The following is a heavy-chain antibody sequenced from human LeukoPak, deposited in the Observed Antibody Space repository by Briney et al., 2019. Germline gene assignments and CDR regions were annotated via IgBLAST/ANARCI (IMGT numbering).Heavy chain of an antibody. D-gene: IGHD1-26*01. Sequence: ASVKVSCKASGYTFTSYGISWVRQAPGQGLEWMGWISANNGNTKYNTKYAQNLQGRVTMTTDISTSTAYMELRTLRSDDTAVYYWARDRDRSGSQSYWGQGTLVTVSS. J-gene: IGHJ4*02. V-gene: IGHV1-18*01. CDR3: ARDRDRSGSQSY. CDR1: GYTFTSYG. CDR2: ISANNGNTKYNT.